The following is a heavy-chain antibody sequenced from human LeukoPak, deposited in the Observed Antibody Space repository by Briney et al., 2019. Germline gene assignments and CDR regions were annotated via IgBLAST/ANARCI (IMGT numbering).Heavy chain of an antibody. CDR2: IYSGGRT. CDR1: GLTVSSNY. V-gene: IGHV3-53*01. Sequence: GGSLTLSCAASGLTVSSNYMSWVRQAPGKGLEWLSVIYSGGRTYYADSVKGRFTISRDNSKNTVNLQMNSLRDEDTAVYFCARGNSGSSYVEYYYGMDVWGQGTTVTVSS. D-gene: IGHD1-26*01. J-gene: IGHJ6*02. CDR3: ARGNSGSSYVEYYYGMDV.